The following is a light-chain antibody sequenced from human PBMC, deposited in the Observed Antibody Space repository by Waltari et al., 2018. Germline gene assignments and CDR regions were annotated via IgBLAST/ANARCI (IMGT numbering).Light chain of an antibody. CDR3: NSFAGSNNFPWV. Sequence: QSALTQPPSASGSPGQSVAISCTGTSSDVGGYNPVSWYQQYPGKAPKLMIYDVNKRPSGVPDRFSGSKSGNTASLTVSGLQAEDEADYYCNSFAGSNNFPWVFGGGTKLTVL. CDR1: SSDVGGYNP. J-gene: IGLJ3*02. CDR2: DVN. V-gene: IGLV2-8*01.